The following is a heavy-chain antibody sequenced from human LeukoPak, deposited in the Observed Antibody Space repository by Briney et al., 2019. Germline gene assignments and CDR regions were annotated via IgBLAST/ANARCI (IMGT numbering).Heavy chain of an antibody. CDR3: ARSVLTGYYWYYFDY. CDR2: IYTSGST. D-gene: IGHD3-9*01. Sequence: SGTLSLTCTVSGGSISSYYWSWIRQPPGKGLEWIGHIYTSGSTNYNPSLKSRVTMSVDTSKNQFTLKLSSVTAADTAVYYCARSVLTGYYWYYFDYWGQGTLVTVSS. V-gene: IGHV4-4*07. CDR1: GGSISSYY. J-gene: IGHJ4*02.